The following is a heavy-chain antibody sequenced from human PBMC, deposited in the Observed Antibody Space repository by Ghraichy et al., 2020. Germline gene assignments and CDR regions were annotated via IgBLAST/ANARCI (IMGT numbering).Heavy chain of an antibody. CDR1: GGSISSYY. D-gene: IGHD4-23*01. J-gene: IGHJ5*02. Sequence: SETLSLTCTVSGGSISSYYWSWIRQPAGKGLEWIGRIYTSGSTNYNPSLKSRVTMSVDTSKNQFSLKLSSVTAADTAVYYCAREDTVVTPRARPYNWFDPWGQGTLVTVSS. V-gene: IGHV4-4*07. CDR2: IYTSGST. CDR3: AREDTVVTPRARPYNWFDP.